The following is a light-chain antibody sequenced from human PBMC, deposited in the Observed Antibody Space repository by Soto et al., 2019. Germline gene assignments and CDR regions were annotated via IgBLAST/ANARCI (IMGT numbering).Light chain of an antibody. CDR3: SSYAGAHTF. V-gene: IGLV2-11*01. CDR2: DVT. J-gene: IGLJ2*01. Sequence: QSALTQPRSVSGSPGQSVTISCTGTSSDIGAYNFVSWYQQHPGKAPKLMIYDVTARPSGVPDRFSGSKSGTTASLTISGLQGEDEADYYCSSYAGAHTFFGGGTKVTVL. CDR1: SSDIGAYNF.